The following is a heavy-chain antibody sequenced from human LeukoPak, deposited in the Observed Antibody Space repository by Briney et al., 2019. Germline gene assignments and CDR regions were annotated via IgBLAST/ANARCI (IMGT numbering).Heavy chain of an antibody. V-gene: IGHV3-21*01. Sequence: GGSLRLSCAASGFTFNTYTMNWVRQAPGKGLEWVSSITASSTAIYSADSVKGRFTISRDNAKNFLYLQMNSLRAGDTAVYYCAELGITMIGGVWGKGTTVTISS. D-gene: IGHD3-10*02. CDR3: AELGITMIGGV. CDR2: ITASSTAI. J-gene: IGHJ6*04. CDR1: GFTFNTYT.